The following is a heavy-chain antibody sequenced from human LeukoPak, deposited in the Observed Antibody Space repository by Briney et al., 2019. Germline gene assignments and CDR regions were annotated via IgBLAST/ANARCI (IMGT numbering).Heavy chain of an antibody. CDR2: ISAYNGNT. J-gene: IGHJ4*02. D-gene: IGHD6-13*01. Sequence: GASVKVSCKASGYTFTSYGISWVRQAPGQGLEWMGWISAYNGNTNYAQKLQGRVTMTTDTSTSTAYVELRSLRSDDTAVYYCATYSSSWFFDYWGQGTLVTVSS. V-gene: IGHV1-18*01. CDR3: ATYSSSWFFDY. CDR1: GYTFTSYG.